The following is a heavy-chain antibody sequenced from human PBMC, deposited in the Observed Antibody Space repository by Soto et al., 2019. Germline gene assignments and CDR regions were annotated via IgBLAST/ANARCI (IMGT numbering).Heavy chain of an antibody. CDR2: IYYSGST. CDR1: GGSISSSSYY. D-gene: IGHD3-10*01. J-gene: IGHJ5*02. V-gene: IGHV4-39*01. Sequence: SETLSLTCTVSGGSISSSSYYWGWIRQPPGKGLEWIGSIYYSGSTYYNPSLKSRVTISVDTSKNQFSLKLSSVTAADTAVYYCARRLLWFGESRLDPWGQGTLVTV. CDR3: ARRLLWFGESRLDP.